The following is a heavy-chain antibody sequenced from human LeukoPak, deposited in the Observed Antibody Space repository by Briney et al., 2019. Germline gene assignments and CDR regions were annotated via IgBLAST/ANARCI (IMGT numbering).Heavy chain of an antibody. D-gene: IGHD3-22*01. CDR3: ARGMYYYDSSGYYYLFDY. Sequence: ASVKVSCKASGYTFTGYYMHWVRQAPGQGLEWMGWINPNSGGTNYAQKFQGRVTMTRDTSISTAYMELSSLRSEDTAVYYCARGMYYYDSSGYYYLFDYWGQGTLVTVSS. V-gene: IGHV1-2*02. J-gene: IGHJ4*02. CDR1: GYTFTGYY. CDR2: INPNSGGT.